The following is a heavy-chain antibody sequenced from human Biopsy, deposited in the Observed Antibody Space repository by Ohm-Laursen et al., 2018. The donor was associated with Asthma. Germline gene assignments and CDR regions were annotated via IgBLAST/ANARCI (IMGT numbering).Heavy chain of an antibody. CDR2: IYSGGTS. Sequence: SLRLSCSATGFAVSRDHMFWVRQAPGKGLEWVSVIYSGGTSHTADSVRGRFTISRDYSKNTLYLQMHSLRAEDTTVYYCARGDSSNWSHYYFDYWGQGTLVTVSS. CDR1: GFAVSRDH. J-gene: IGHJ4*02. V-gene: IGHV3-53*01. D-gene: IGHD3-22*01. CDR3: ARGDSSNWSHYYFDY.